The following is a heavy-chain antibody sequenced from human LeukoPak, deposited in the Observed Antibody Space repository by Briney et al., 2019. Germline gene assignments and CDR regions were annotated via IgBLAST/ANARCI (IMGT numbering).Heavy chain of an antibody. CDR1: GGSFSGYY. CDR3: ARGDYYDSSGYYETYYFDY. V-gene: IGHV4-34*01. Sequence: SETLSLSCAVYGGSFSGYYWSWIRQPPGKGLEWIGEINHSGSTNYNPSLKSRVTISVDTSKNQFSLKLSSVTAADTAVYYCARGDYYDSSGYYETYYFDYWGQGTLVTVSS. D-gene: IGHD3-22*01. J-gene: IGHJ4*02. CDR2: INHSGST.